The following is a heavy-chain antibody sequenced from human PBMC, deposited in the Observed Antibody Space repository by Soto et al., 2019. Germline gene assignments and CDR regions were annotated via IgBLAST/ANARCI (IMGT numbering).Heavy chain of an antibody. V-gene: IGHV3-21*01. CDR1: GFTFSSYS. CDR2: ISSSSSYI. J-gene: IGHJ4*02. D-gene: IGHD3-3*01. Sequence: GGSLRLSCAASGFTFSSYSMNWVRQAPGKGLEWVSSISSSSSYIYYADSVKGRFTISRDNAKNSLYLQMNSLRAEDTAVYYCASYYDFWSGYPATDYWGQGTLVTVS. CDR3: ASYYDFWSGYPATDY.